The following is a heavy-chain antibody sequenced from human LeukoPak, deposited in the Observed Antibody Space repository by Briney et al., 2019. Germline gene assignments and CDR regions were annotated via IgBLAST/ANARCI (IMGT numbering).Heavy chain of an antibody. CDR3: AREGSHIVVADPNWFDP. J-gene: IGHJ5*02. V-gene: IGHV1-2*02. CDR1: GYTFTGYY. CDR2: INPNSGGT. Sequence: ASVKVSCKASGYTFTGYYMHWVRQAPGQGLEWMGWINPNSGGTNYAQKFQGRVTMTRDTSISTAYMELSRLRSDDTAVYYCAREGSHIVVADPNWFDPWGQGTLVTVSS. D-gene: IGHD2-2*01.